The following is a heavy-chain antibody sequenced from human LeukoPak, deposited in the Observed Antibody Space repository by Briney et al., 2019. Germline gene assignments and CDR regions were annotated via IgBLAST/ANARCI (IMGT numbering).Heavy chain of an antibody. CDR1: GGSISSGGYY. Sequence: SETLSLTCTVSGGSISSGGYYWSWIRQPPGKGLEWIGYIYHSGSTYYNPSLKSRVTISVDRSKNQFSLKLSSVTAADTAVYYCARPVTGDDAFDIWGQGTMVTVSS. CDR3: ARPVTGDDAFDI. V-gene: IGHV4-30-2*01. D-gene: IGHD7-27*01. CDR2: IYHSGST. J-gene: IGHJ3*02.